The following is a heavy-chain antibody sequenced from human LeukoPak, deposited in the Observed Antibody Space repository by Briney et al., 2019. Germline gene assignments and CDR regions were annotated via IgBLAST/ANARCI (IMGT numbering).Heavy chain of an antibody. V-gene: IGHV7-4-1*02. J-gene: IGHJ4*02. CDR3: VRDLRLSNSWYCFDY. CDR2: INTDTGNP. CDR1: GYTFTSYD. D-gene: IGHD6-13*01. Sequence: ASVKVSCKASGYTFTSYDINWVRQAPGQGLEWMGRINTDTGNPTYAPGFAGRFVFFLDTSVNTAYLQITGLKAEDTAVYYCVRDLRLSNSWYCFDYWGQGTLVTVSS.